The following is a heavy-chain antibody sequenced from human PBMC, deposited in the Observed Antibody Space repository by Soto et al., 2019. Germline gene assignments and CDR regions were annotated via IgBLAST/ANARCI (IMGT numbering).Heavy chain of an antibody. CDR1: GGSISSGDYY. D-gene: IGHD3-22*01. CDR3: AGGDYYHSSGYYFYYYTMDV. Sequence: SETLSLTCTVSGGSISSGDYYWGLIRQPPGKGLEWIGNVYYGGSTYYNPSLKSRVTISVETSKSQFSLKLSSVTAADTAVYYCAGGDYYHSSGYYFYYYTMDVWGQGTTVTVSS. J-gene: IGHJ6*02. CDR2: VYYGGST. V-gene: IGHV4-39*01.